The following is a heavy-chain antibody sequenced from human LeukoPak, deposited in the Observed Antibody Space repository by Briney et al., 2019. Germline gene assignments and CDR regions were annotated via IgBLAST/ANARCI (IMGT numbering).Heavy chain of an antibody. CDR1: GGSFSGYY. V-gene: IGHV4-34*01. CDR2: INHSGST. Sequence: SETLSLICAVYGGSFSGYYWSWIRQPPGKGLEWIGEINHSGSTNYNPSLKSRVTISVDTSKNQFSLKLSSVTAADTAVYYCARAGYHLERYGMDVWGQGTTVTVSS. CDR3: ARAGYHLERYGMDV. J-gene: IGHJ6*02. D-gene: IGHD2-2*01.